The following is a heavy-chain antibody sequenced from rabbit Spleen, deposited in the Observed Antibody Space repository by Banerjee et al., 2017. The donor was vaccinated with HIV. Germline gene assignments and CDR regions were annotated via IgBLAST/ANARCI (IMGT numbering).Heavy chain of an antibody. CDR1: GASFTSGYD. Sequence: VESGGGLVKPGASLTLTCKAPGASFTSGYDMCWVRQAPGKGLEWIACVHAGNSGNTYYATWAKGRFTISKTSSNTVTLQMTSLTVADTATYFCARGDFGYAAMWGPGTLVTVS. D-gene: IGHD6-1*01. CDR3: ARGDFGYAAM. CDR2: VHAGNSGNT. V-gene: IGHV1S40*01. J-gene: IGHJ4*01.